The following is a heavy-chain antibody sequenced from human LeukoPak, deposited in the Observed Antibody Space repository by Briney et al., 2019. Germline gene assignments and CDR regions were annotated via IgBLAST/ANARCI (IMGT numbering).Heavy chain of an antibody. J-gene: IGHJ5*02. CDR2: INPNSGGT. Sequence: ASVKVSCKASGGTFSSYAISWVRQAPGQGLEWMGRINPNSGGTNYAQKFQGRVTMTRDTSTSTAYMELSRLRSDDTAVYYCARDRRKGDNWFDPWGQGTLVTVSS. V-gene: IGHV1-2*06. CDR1: GGTFSSYA. CDR3: ARDRRKGDNWFDP.